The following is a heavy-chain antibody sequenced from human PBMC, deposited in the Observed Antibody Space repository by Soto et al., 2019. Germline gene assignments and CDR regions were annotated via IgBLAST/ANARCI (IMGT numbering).Heavy chain of an antibody. Sequence: ASVKVSCKVSGYTLTELSMHWVRQAPGKGLEWMGGFDPEDGETIYAQKFQGRVTMTEDTSTDTAYMELSSLRSEDTAVYYCATTTSGSYSSPSFDYWGQGTLVTVYS. CDR2: FDPEDGET. CDR3: ATTTSGSYSSPSFDY. V-gene: IGHV1-24*01. CDR1: GYTLTELS. J-gene: IGHJ4*02. D-gene: IGHD1-26*01.